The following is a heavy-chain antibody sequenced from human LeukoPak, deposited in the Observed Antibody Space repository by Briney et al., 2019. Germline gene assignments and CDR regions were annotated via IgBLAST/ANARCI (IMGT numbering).Heavy chain of an antibody. V-gene: IGHV3-30*18. Sequence: PGGSLRLSCAASGFTFSSYGMHWVRQAPGKGLEWVAVISYDGSNKYYADSVKGRFTISRDNSKNTLYLQMNSLRAEDTAVYYCAKDGGRWSGSSFNWFDPWGQGTLVTVSS. J-gene: IGHJ5*02. CDR2: ISYDGSNK. CDR3: AKDGGRWSGSSFNWFDP. D-gene: IGHD1-26*01. CDR1: GFTFSSYG.